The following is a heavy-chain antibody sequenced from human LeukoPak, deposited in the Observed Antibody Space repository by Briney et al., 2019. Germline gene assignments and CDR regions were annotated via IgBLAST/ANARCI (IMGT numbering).Heavy chain of an antibody. V-gene: IGHV3-23*01. CDR1: GFTFSSYA. Sequence: DPGGSLRLSCAASGFTFSSYAISWVRQAPGKGLEWVSAISGSGGSTYYADSVKGRFTISRDNSKNTLYLQMNSLRAEDTAVYYCAVYYGSVMGAFDIWGQGTMVTVSS. J-gene: IGHJ3*02. CDR3: AVYYGSVMGAFDI. D-gene: IGHD3-10*01. CDR2: ISGSGGST.